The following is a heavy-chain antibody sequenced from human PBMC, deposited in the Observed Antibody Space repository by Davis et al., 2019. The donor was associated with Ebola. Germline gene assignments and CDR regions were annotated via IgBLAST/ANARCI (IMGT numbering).Heavy chain of an antibody. J-gene: IGHJ6*02. CDR1: GYTFTNNY. CDR2: INPSGGST. D-gene: IGHD5-18*01. Sequence: AASVKVSCKASGYTFTNNYMHWVRQAPGQGLEWMGIINPSGGSTSYAQKFQGRVTMTRDTSTSTVYMEMSSLRFEDTAVYYCGRDGYTYGSGDYYYGMDAWGQGTTVTVSS. V-gene: IGHV1-46*01. CDR3: GRDGYTYGSGDYYYGMDA.